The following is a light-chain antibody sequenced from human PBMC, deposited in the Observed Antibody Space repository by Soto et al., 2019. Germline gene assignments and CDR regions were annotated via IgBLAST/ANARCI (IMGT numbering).Light chain of an antibody. CDR1: QGIRND. J-gene: IGKJ1*01. Sequence: DIQMTQSPSTLSASVGDRVTITCRASQGIRNDLGWYQQKPGKAPKLLIYAASNLQSGVPSRFSGSGSGTDFTLTISSLQPEDFATYFCQQSYSTPPWTFGQGTKVDIK. CDR3: QQSYSTPPWT. V-gene: IGKV1-39*01. CDR2: AAS.